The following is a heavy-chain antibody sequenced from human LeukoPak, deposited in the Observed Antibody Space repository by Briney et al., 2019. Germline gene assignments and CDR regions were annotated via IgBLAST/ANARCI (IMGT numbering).Heavy chain of an antibody. CDR1: GFTFSSYW. Sequence: GGSLRLSCVASGFTFSSYWMSWVRQAPGKGLEWVANIKQDESEKWYVDSVKGRFTISRDNAEKSLYLQINSLRAEDTAVYYCARGNDYGDYVGTYFDSWGQGTLVTVSS. CDR2: IKQDESEK. V-gene: IGHV3-7*03. CDR3: ARGNDYGDYVGTYFDS. J-gene: IGHJ4*02. D-gene: IGHD4-17*01.